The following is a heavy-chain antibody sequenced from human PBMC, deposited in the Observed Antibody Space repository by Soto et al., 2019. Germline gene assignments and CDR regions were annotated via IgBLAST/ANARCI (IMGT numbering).Heavy chain of an antibody. J-gene: IGHJ6*02. Sequence: PGGSLRLSCAASGFTFSSSWMHWVRQAPGKGLVWVSRVSGDGSSTNYADSVKGRFTISRDNAKNSLYLQMNSLRAEDTAVYYCARDLTPARYISGWQPTPYGMDVWGQGTTVTVSS. D-gene: IGHD6-19*01. CDR1: GFTFSSSW. V-gene: IGHV3-74*01. CDR3: ARDLTPARYISGWQPTPYGMDV. CDR2: VSGDGSST.